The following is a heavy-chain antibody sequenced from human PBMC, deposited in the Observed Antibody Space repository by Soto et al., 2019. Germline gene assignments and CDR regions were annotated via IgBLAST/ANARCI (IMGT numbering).Heavy chain of an antibody. CDR1: GFTFSSYA. V-gene: IGHV3-30-3*01. J-gene: IGHJ4*02. CDR3: ARSGYCSGGSCPKIYYFDY. CDR2: ISYDGSNK. D-gene: IGHD2-15*01. Sequence: HPGGSRRRSWAASGFTFSSYAMHWVRQAPGKGLEWVAVISYDGSNKYYADSVKGRFTISRDNSKNTLYLQMNSLRAEDTAVYYCARSGYCSGGSCPKIYYFDYWGQGTLVTVSS.